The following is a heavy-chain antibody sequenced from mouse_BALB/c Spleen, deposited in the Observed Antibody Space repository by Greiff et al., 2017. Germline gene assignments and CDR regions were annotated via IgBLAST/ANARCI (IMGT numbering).Heavy chain of an antibody. CDR2: IWRGGST. V-gene: IGHV2-5-1*01. D-gene: IGHD2-14*01. Sequence: VKLMESGPSLVQPSQSLSITCTVSGFSLTSYGVHWVRQSPGKGLEWLGVIWRGGSTDYNAAFMSRLSITKDNSKSQVFFKMNSLQADDTAIYYCASHYRYDGAWFAYWGQGTLVTVSA. CDR1: GFSLTSYG. J-gene: IGHJ3*01. CDR3: ASHYRYDGAWFAY.